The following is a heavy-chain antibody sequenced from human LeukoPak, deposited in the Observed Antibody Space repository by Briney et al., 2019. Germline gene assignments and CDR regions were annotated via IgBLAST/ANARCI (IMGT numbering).Heavy chain of an antibody. Sequence: ASVTVSCKASGYTFTSYGISWVRQAPGQGLEWMGWISAYNGNTYYAQKLQGRVTMTTDTSTSTAYMELRSLRSDDTAVYYCARDPLRYFDWLRRYYYYYYGMDVWGQGTTVTVSS. V-gene: IGHV1-18*01. D-gene: IGHD3-9*01. CDR3: ARDPLRYFDWLRRYYYYYYGMDV. CDR1: GYTFTSYG. J-gene: IGHJ6*02. CDR2: ISAYNGNT.